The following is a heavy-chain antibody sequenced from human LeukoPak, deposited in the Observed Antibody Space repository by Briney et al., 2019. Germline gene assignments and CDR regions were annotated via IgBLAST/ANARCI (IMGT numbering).Heavy chain of an antibody. CDR1: GFTFSSYE. CDR2: ISSSGSTI. J-gene: IGHJ4*02. Sequence: RPGGSLRLSCAASGFTFSSYEMNWVAQPPGKGLEWVSYISSSGSTIYYSDSVKGRFTISRDNSKNTLYLQMNSLRGEDTGVYYCARDPVPATARHFDYWGQGTLVTVSS. CDR3: ARDPVPATARHFDY. V-gene: IGHV3-48*03. D-gene: IGHD1-1*01.